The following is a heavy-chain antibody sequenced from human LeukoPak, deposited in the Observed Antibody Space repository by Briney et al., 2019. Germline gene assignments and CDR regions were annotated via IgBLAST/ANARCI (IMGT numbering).Heavy chain of an antibody. V-gene: IGHV1-2*02. CDR2: INPNSGGT. D-gene: IGHD6-6*01. Sequence: ASVKVSCKASGYTFTGYYMHWVRQAPGQGLEWMGWINPNSGGTNYAQKFQGRVTMTRDTSISTAYMELSRLRSDDTAVYYCATQSIGESSSVDYWGQGTLVTVSS. CDR1: GYTFTGYY. CDR3: ATQSIGESSSVDY. J-gene: IGHJ4*02.